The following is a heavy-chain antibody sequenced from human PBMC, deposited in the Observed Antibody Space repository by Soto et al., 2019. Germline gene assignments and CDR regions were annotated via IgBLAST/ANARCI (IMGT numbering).Heavy chain of an antibody. V-gene: IGHV1-18*01. D-gene: IGHD1-1*01. J-gene: IGHJ4*02. Sequence: QVHLVQSGAEVKKPGASVKVSCKGSGYAFTTYGITWVRQAPGQGLEWIGWISAHNGNTNYAQKRQGRVTVTRATSTSTAYMELRSLRSDDTAVYYRARGRYGDYWGQGALVTVSS. CDR2: ISAHNGNT. CDR1: GYAFTTYG. CDR3: ARGRYGDY.